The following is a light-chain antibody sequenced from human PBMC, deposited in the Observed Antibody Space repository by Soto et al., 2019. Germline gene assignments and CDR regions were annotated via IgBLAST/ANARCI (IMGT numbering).Light chain of an antibody. CDR2: GAS. CDR1: QSVGRN. Sequence: EIVMTQSPATLSVSPGERATLSCRASQSVGRNLAWYQQKPGQAPRLLIYGASTRATGIPARFSGSGSGTEFTLTISSLRSEDVAIYSCQQYNHWPPLTFGGGTKVEIK. CDR3: QQYNHWPPLT. J-gene: IGKJ4*01. V-gene: IGKV3-15*01.